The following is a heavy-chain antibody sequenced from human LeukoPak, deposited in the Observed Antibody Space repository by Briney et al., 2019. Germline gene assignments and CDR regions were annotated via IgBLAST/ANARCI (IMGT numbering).Heavy chain of an antibody. J-gene: IGHJ4*02. CDR2: INPNSGGT. Sequence: GAAVKVSFKASGYTFTGYYMHGVRRATGQGREGMGWINPNSGGTNYAQKFQGRVTMTRDTSISTAYMELSRLRSDDTAVYYCARVVGIAAAGVFDYWGQGTLVTVSS. CDR1: GYTFTGYY. D-gene: IGHD6-13*01. V-gene: IGHV1-2*02. CDR3: ARVVGIAAAGVFDY.